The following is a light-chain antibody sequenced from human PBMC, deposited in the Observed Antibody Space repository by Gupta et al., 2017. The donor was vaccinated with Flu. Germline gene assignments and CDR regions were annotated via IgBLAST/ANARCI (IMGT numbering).Light chain of an antibody. CDR1: LSIGTN. Sequence: MTQSPATLSVSLGETATLSCRASLSIGTNLAWYQQKPGQAPRLLIYGASDRATGIPARFSGSGYGTEFSLTSSSRQSEDFAIYYGQQYNKWWTFGQGTKVEIK. J-gene: IGKJ1*01. CDR3: QQYNKWWT. V-gene: IGKV3D-15*01. CDR2: GAS.